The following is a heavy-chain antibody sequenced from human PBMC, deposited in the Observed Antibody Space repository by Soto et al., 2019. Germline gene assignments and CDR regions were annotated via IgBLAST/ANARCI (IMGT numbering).Heavy chain of an antibody. CDR1: EFTFSTYA. D-gene: IGHD3-10*01. CDR3: AKRHKPRGSYGSGSYATVDV. J-gene: IGHJ6*02. V-gene: IGHV3-23*01. Sequence: GGSLRLSCVASEFTFSTYAMNWVRQAPGKGLEWVSGISSGGSTYYADSVKGRFTISRDNSKNTLYLQMNSLRAEDTAVYYCAKRHKPRGSYGSGSYATVDVWGQGTTVTVSS. CDR2: ISSGGST.